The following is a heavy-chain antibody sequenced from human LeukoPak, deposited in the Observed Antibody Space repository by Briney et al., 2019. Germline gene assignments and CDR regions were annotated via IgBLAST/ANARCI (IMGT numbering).Heavy chain of an antibody. D-gene: IGHD6-25*01. J-gene: IGHJ6*03. V-gene: IGHV3-48*01. CDR3: ARFAAGGSYYYYMDV. CDR2: IGTSSTTI. CDR1: GFTFRVYA. Sequence: GGSLRLSCAASGFTFRVYAMTWVRQAPGKGLEWVSNIGTSSTTIYYADSVKGRFTISRDNAKNSLYLQMNSLRADDTAVYYCARFAAGGSYYYYMDVWGKGTTVTVSS.